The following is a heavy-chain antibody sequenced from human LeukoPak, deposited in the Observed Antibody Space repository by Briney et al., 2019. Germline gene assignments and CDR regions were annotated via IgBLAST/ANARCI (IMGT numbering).Heavy chain of an antibody. CDR2: ISGSGGST. J-gene: IGHJ4*02. D-gene: IGHD3-9*01. CDR1: GFTFSSYA. Sequence: GGSLRLSCAASGFTFSSYAMSWVRQAPGKGLEWVSAISGSGGSTYYADSVKGWFTISRDNSKNTLYLQMNSLRAEDTAVYYCAKVRIRYFDSPFDYWGQGTLVTVSS. V-gene: IGHV3-23*01. CDR3: AKVRIRYFDSPFDY.